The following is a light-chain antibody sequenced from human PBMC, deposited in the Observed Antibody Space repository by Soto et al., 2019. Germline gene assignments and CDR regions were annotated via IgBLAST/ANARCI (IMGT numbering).Light chain of an antibody. V-gene: IGKV3-15*01. CDR2: GAS. CDR3: QQYNNWPDT. J-gene: IGKJ2*01. CDR1: QSVSSN. Sequence: EIVMTQSPATLSVSPGERAPLSCRASQSVSSNLAWYHQKPGQAPRLLIYGASTRATGIPARFSGSGSGTEFTLTISSLQSEDFAVYYCQQYNNWPDTFGQGTKLEIK.